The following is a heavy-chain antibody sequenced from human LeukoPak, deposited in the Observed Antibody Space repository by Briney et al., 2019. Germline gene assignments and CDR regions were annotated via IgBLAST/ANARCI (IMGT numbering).Heavy chain of an antibody. J-gene: IGHJ6*03. V-gene: IGHV6-1*01. CDR1: GGSVSSNSAA. CDR3: ARSFFHDSIGSWQPDYYYYYMDV. CDR2: TYYRSKRYN. Sequence: SQTLSLTCALSGGSVSSNSAAWDWIRQSPSRGLEWLGRTYYRSKRYNDYASSVKSRISVNPDTAKNLFSMQLMSVTPEDTAVYYCARSFFHDSIGSWQPDYYYYYMDVWDKGTTVTVSS. D-gene: IGHD1-14*01.